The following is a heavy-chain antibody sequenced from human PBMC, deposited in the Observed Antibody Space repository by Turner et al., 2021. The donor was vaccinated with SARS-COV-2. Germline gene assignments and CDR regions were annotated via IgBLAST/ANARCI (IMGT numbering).Heavy chain of an antibody. CDR1: GGSFSGYW. CDR3: AKTRGYCDSTGCNYGMDV. V-gene: IGHV4-34*01. J-gene: IGHJ6*02. CDR2: INHRGST. Sequence: QVHLQQWGTGRLKPPETLSRNCAVNGGSFSGYWRTWIRQPPGKGLEWIGEINHRGSTNYNPSLKSRVTITVVTYKGQFSLKLSSVTAADTARYYCAKTRGYCDSTGCNYGMDVWGQGTTVTVSS. D-gene: IGHD2-2*01.